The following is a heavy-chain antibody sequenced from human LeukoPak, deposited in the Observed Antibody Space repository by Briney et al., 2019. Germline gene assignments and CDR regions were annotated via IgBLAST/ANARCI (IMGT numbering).Heavy chain of an antibody. CDR1: GGSINSYY. V-gene: IGHV4-59*01. D-gene: IGHD3-22*01. J-gene: IGHJ4*01. CDR3: ARSIYYCDSSGYLGLTSRADY. Sequence: AVTLSLPCSVSGGSINSYYWIGMRQPPGKGLVGSGYIYYNGSTNYNPSLKSRVTISLDTSKNQFSLELGTVTAADTAVYYCARSIYYCDSSGYLGLTSRADYWGPRTPVTVS. CDR2: IYYNGST.